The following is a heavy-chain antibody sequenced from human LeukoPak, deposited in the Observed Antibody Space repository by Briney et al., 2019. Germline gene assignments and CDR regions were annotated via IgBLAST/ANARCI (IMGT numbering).Heavy chain of an antibody. Sequence: GGSLRLSCAASGFTFSSYSMNWVRQAPGKGLEWVSVIYSGGSTYYADSVKGRFTISRDNSKNTLYLQMNSLRAEDTAVYYCARSSIKGYSYGSDYYFDYWGQGTLVTVSS. J-gene: IGHJ4*02. D-gene: IGHD5-18*01. V-gene: IGHV3-66*01. CDR1: GFTFSSYS. CDR3: ARSSIKGYSYGSDYYFDY. CDR2: IYSGGST.